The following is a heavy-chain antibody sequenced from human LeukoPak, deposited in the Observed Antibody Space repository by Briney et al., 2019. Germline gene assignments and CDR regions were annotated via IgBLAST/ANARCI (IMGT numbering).Heavy chain of an antibody. D-gene: IGHD3-22*01. J-gene: IGHJ4*02. CDR1: GFTFSSYG. CDR3: AKESESYDSSGSTFHY. V-gene: IGHV3-30*02. Sequence: GGSLRLSCAASGFTFSSYGMHWVRQAPGKGLEWVAFIRYDGSDKYYTDSVKGRFTISRDDSKNTLYLQMNSLRAEDTAVYYCAKESESYDSSGSTFHYWGQGALVTVSS. CDR2: IRYDGSDK.